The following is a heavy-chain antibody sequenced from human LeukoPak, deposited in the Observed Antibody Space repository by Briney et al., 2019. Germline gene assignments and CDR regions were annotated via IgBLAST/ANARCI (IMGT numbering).Heavy chain of an antibody. CDR3: ARVVPLGYYDSSGYPDY. CDR1: GFTFSSYA. Sequence: GGSLRLSCAASGFTFSSYAMHWVRQAPGKGLEWVAVISYDGSNKYYAGSVKGRFTISRDNSKNTLYLQMNSLRAEDTAVYYCARVVPLGYYDSSGYPDYWGQGTLVTVSS. J-gene: IGHJ4*02. D-gene: IGHD3-22*01. V-gene: IGHV3-30-3*01. CDR2: ISYDGSNK.